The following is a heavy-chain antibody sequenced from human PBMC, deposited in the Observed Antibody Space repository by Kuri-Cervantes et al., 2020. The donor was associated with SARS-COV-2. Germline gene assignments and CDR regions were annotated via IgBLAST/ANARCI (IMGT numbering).Heavy chain of an antibody. CDR3: ARSGPGAISREDGAFDI. CDR2: ITPFNGNT. CDR1: GVSFDYRF. V-gene: IGHV1-45*02. Sequence: KISCKASGVSFDYRFLHWVRQAPGQALEWMGWITPFNGNTNYAQRFQDRVTITRDRSMSTAYMELSSLRFEDTAMYYCARSGPGAISREDGAFDIWGQGTMVTVSS. J-gene: IGHJ3*02. D-gene: IGHD5-24*01.